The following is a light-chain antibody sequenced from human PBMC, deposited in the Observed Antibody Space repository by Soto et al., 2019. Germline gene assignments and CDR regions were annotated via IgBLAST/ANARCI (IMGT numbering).Light chain of an antibody. V-gene: IGKV1-9*01. CDR1: QGISSY. CDR2: AEY. Sequence: DIQMTQSPSSLSASVGDRVTITCRACQGISSYLSWYRYKPGKAPKLLIYAEYTLRSEVPSRFSGSGSGTEFTLTISSLQPEDFATYYCQQLYSNPSWTFGQGTKVDIK. CDR3: QQLYSNPSWT. J-gene: IGKJ1*01.